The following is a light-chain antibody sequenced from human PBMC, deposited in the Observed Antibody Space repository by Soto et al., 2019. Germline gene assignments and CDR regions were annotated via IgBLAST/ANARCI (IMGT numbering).Light chain of an antibody. J-gene: IGLJ3*02. CDR3: AAWDDSLKGPV. Sequence: QSVLTQPPSASGTPGQRVIISCSGSSSNLGSNSGNWYQQLPGTAPKLLIYNTYQRPLGVPDRFSGSKSGTSASLAISGLQSEEEGDYFCAAWDDSLKGPVFGGGTKLTVL. V-gene: IGLV1-44*01. CDR1: SSNLGSNS. CDR2: NTY.